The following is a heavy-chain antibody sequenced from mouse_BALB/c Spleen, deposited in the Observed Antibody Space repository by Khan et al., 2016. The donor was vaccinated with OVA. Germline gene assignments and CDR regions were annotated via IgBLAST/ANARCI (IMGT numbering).Heavy chain of an antibody. CDR3: ARIKKIVATYFDY. CDR2: TTPTNGST. V-gene: IGHV1S81*02. Sequence: QIQLQQSGAELVKAGASVKMSCKASGYTFTSYWMHWVKQRLGQGLEWFAETTPTNGSTYYNEKFKSKATLTVDKSSSTAYMLLSGPTFEDSAVYYCARIKKIVATYFDYWGQGTTLTVSS. J-gene: IGHJ2*01. CDR1: GYTFTSYW. D-gene: IGHD1-1*01.